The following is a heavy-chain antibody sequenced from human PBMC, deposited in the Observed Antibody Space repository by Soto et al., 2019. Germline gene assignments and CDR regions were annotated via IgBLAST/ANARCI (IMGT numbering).Heavy chain of an antibody. CDR2: IYYSGST. Sequence: SETLSLTCTVSGGSISSYYWSWVRQPPGKGLEWIGYIYYSGSTNYNPSLKSRVTISVDTSKNQFSLKLSSVTAADTAVYYCARDNYDFWSGYGGTYYYYMDVWGKGTTVTVSS. CDR3: ARDNYDFWSGYGGTYYYYMDV. D-gene: IGHD3-3*01. J-gene: IGHJ6*03. CDR1: GGSISSYY. V-gene: IGHV4-59*01.